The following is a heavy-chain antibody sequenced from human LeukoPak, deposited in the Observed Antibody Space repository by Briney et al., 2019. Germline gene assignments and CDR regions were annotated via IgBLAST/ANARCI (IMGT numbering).Heavy chain of an antibody. D-gene: IGHD3-10*01. J-gene: IGHJ4*02. V-gene: IGHV4-59*01. CDR2: VYYSGST. Sequence: PSETLSLTCTVSGGSISSYYWSWIRLPPGKGLEWISYVYYSGSTKYNPSLRSRVTISVDTSKNQFSLKLSSVTAADTAVYYCASRGVVRGVSYYFDYWGQGTLVTVSS. CDR3: ASRGVVRGVSYYFDY. CDR1: GGSISSYY.